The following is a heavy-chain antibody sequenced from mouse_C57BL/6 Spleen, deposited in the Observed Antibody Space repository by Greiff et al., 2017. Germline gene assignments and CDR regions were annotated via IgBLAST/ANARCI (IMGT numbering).Heavy chain of an antibody. CDR3: ARHAGTMQEDY. D-gene: IGHD6-5*01. CDR1: GFTFSSYG. Sequence: EVHLVESGGDLVKPGGSLKLSCAASGFTFSSYGMSWVRQTPDKRLEWVATISSGGSYTYYPDSVKGRFTISRDNAKNTLYLQMSSLKSEDTAMYYCARHAGTMQEDYWGQGTTLTVSS. J-gene: IGHJ2*01. V-gene: IGHV5-6*01. CDR2: ISSGGSYT.